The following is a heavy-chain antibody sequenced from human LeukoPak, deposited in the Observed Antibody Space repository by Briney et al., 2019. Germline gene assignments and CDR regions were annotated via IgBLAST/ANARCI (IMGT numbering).Heavy chain of an antibody. CDR3: ARHGYYGSGSYYPHY. V-gene: IGHV5-51*01. J-gene: IGHJ4*02. Sequence: GESLRISCKGSGYSFTSYWIGWVRQMPGNGLEWMGIIYPGDSDTRYSPSFQGQVTISADKSISTAYLQWSSLKASDTAMYYCARHGYYGSGSYYPHYWGQGTLVTVSS. D-gene: IGHD3-10*01. CDR2: IYPGDSDT. CDR1: GYSFTSYW.